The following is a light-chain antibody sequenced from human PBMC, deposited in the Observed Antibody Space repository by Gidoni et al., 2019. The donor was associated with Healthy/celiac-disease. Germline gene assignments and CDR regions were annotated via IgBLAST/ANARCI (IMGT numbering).Light chain of an antibody. CDR3: QQYGSSPLT. CDR2: GAS. V-gene: IGKV3-20*01. J-gene: IGKJ4*01. CDR1: QSFSSSY. Sequence: IVLTPSPGTLSLSPGERATLSCRASQSFSSSYLAWYQQKPGQAPRLLIYGASSRATGIPDRFSGSGSGTDFTLTISRLEPEDFAVYYCQQYGSSPLTFXGXTKVEIK.